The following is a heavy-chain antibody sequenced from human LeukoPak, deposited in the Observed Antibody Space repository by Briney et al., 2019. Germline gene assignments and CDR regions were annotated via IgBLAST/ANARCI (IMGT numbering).Heavy chain of an antibody. CDR1: GFTFSSYW. V-gene: IGHV3-74*01. Sequence: GESLRLSCAAPGFTFSSYWMHWVRQAPGKGLVWVSRINSDGSSTSYADSVKGRFTISRDNAKNTLYLQMNSLRAEDTAVYYCASLAVAGTGDYWGQGTLVTVSS. D-gene: IGHD6-19*01. CDR3: ASLAVAGTGDY. J-gene: IGHJ4*02. CDR2: INSDGSST.